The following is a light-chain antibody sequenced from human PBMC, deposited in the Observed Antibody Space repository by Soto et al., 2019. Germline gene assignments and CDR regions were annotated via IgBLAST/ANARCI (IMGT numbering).Light chain of an antibody. J-gene: IGKJ1*01. CDR2: GAS. CDR3: QQYDNWPWT. CDR1: QTISGT. Sequence: EIVLTQSPATLSSFPGDRVTLSCRASQTISGTLAWYQQKPGQAPRLLIHGASTRAPGFPARFSGSGSGTDFTLTISSLQSEDFAVYYCQQYDNWPWTFGQGTKVDIK. V-gene: IGKV3-15*01.